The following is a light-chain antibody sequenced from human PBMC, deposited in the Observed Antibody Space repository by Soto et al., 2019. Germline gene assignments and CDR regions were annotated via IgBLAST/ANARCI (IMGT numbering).Light chain of an antibody. J-gene: IGKJ4*01. CDR1: QDISNY. CDR2: DAS. V-gene: IGKV1-33*01. Sequence: DIQMTQSPSSLSASVGDRVTITCQASQDISNYLNWYQQKPGKAPKLLIYDASNLETGVPSRFSGSGSGTDFTFTISSLQPEDIATHYCQQYDNLLALTFGGGTKVEIK. CDR3: QQYDNLLALT.